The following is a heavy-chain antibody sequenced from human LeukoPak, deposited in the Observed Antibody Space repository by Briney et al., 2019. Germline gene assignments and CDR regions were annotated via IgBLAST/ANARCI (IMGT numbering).Heavy chain of an antibody. Sequence: SVKVSCKASGGTFSSYDISWVRQAPGQGLEWMGGIIPIFGTANYAQKFQGRVTITTDESTSTAYMELSSLRSEDTAVYYCAREYELWFDPWGQGTLVTVSS. CDR3: AREYELWFDP. J-gene: IGHJ5*02. V-gene: IGHV1-69*05. CDR2: IIPIFGTA. CDR1: GGTFSSYD. D-gene: IGHD1-1*01.